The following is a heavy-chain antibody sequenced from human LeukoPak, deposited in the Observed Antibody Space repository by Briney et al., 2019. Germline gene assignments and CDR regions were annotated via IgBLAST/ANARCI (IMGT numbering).Heavy chain of an antibody. CDR1: GFTFSSYW. CDR3: ARDRRSYSGSYGT. CDR2: IKQDGSEK. D-gene: IGHD1-26*01. Sequence: GGSLRLSCAASGFTFSSYWMSWVRQAPGKGLEWVANIKQDGSEKYYVDSVKGRFTISRDNAKNSLYLQMNSLRAEDSAVYYCARDRRSYSGSYGTWGQGTLVTVSS. J-gene: IGHJ4*02. V-gene: IGHV3-7*01.